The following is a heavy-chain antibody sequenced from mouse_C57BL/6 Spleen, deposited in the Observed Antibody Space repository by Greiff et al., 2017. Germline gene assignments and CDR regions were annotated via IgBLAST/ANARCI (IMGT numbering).Heavy chain of an antibody. J-gene: IGHJ2*01. CDR2: IDPETGGT. V-gene: IGHV1-15*01. Sequence: QVQLKESGAELVRPGASVTLSCKASGYTFTDYEMHWVKQTPVHGLEWIGAIDPETGGTAYNQKFKGKAILTADKSSSTASMELRSLTSEDSAVYYCTRWGNYVDYWGQGTTLTVSS. CDR1: GYTFTDYE. CDR3: TRWGNYVDY.